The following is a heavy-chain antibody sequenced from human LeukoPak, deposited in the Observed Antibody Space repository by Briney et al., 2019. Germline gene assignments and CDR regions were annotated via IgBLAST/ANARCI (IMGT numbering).Heavy chain of an antibody. Sequence: GGSLRLSRAASGFTFSSYAMSWVRQAPGKGLEWVSAISGSGGSTYYADSVKGRFTISRDNSKNTLYLQMNSLRAEDTAVYYCAKWGYCSSTSCYAWSLGFDYWGQGTLVTVSS. V-gene: IGHV3-23*01. CDR2: ISGSGGST. D-gene: IGHD2-2*01. CDR3: AKWGYCSSTSCYAWSLGFDY. J-gene: IGHJ4*02. CDR1: GFTFSSYA.